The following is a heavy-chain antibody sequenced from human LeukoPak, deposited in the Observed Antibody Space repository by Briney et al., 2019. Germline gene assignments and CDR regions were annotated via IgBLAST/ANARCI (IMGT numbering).Heavy chain of an antibody. Sequence: SETLSLTCTVSGGSISSYYWSWIRQPPGKGLEWIGYIHYSGSTNYNPSLKSRVTISVDTSKNQFSLKLSSVTAADTAVYYCARGLAVYGGNSGVYFDYWGQGTLVTVSS. D-gene: IGHD4-23*01. CDR2: IHYSGST. J-gene: IGHJ4*02. CDR1: GGSISSYY. CDR3: ARGLAVYGGNSGVYFDY. V-gene: IGHV4-59*01.